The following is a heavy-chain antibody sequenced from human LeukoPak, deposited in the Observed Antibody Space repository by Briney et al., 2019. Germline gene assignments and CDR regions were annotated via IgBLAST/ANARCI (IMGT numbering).Heavy chain of an antibody. CDR3: ARDRAGTTLIRHHDYYYMDV. CDR2: ISGSGDNT. D-gene: IGHD1-1*01. Sequence: GGSLRLSCAASGFTFSNYAMSWVRQAPGKGLEWVSAISGSGDNTYYADSGKGRFTISRDNTKNTMYLQMYSLRAEDTAVYYCARDRAGTTLIRHHDYYYMDVWGKGTTVTVSS. J-gene: IGHJ6*03. V-gene: IGHV3-23*01. CDR1: GFTFSNYA.